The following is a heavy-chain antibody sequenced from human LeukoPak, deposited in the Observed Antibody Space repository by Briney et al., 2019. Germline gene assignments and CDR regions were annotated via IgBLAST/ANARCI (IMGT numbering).Heavy chain of an antibody. J-gene: IGHJ5*02. CDR2: IYYSGNT. V-gene: IGHV4-39*01. D-gene: IGHD3-16*02. Sequence: SETLSLTCTVSGVSISSSNSYWGWIRQPPGKGLEWIGSIYYSGNTYYNASLKSQVSISIDTSKNQFSLRLTSVTAADTAVYYCARLLGELSYWFDPWGQGTLVTVSP. CDR3: ARLLGELSYWFDP. CDR1: GVSISSSNSY.